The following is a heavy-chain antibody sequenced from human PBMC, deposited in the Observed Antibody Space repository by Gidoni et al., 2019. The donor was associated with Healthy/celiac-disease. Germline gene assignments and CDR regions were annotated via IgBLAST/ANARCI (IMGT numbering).Heavy chain of an antibody. J-gene: IGHJ3*02. Sequence: QVQLVQSGAEVKTPEASVQLSCKASGSTFPSYDINWVRQATGQGLEWMGWMNPNSGNTGYAQKFQGRVTMTRNTSISTAYMELSSLRSEDTAVYYCARGAFGLAIDDAFDIWGQGTMVTVSS. CDR1: GSTFPSYD. D-gene: IGHD5-12*01. CDR3: ARGAFGLAIDDAFDI. CDR2: MNPNSGNT. V-gene: IGHV1-8*01.